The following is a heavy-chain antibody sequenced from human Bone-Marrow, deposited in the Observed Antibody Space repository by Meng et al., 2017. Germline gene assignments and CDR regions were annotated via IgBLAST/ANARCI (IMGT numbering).Heavy chain of an antibody. CDR3: ARQGFLEWLLYRGNWFDP. J-gene: IGHJ5*02. CDR2: IYYSGST. CDR1: GGSISSSSYY. V-gene: IGHV4-39*01. D-gene: IGHD3-3*01. Sequence: QLQLQESGPGLVKPSETLSLTCTVSGGSISSSSYYWGWIRQPPGKGLEWIGSIYYSGSTYYNPSLKSRVTISVDMSKNQFSLKLSSVTAADTAVYYCARQGFLEWLLYRGNWFDPWGQGTLVTVSS.